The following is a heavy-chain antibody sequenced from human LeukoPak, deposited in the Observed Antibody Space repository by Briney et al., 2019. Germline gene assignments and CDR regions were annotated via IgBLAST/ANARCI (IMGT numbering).Heavy chain of an antibody. CDR2: LISSGDTT. J-gene: IGHJ4*02. CDR3: AKNAGYSYGLYYFDY. D-gene: IGHD5-18*01. V-gene: IGHV3-23*01. CDR1: GFIFSNYG. Sequence: GGSLRLSCAASGFIFSNYGMSWVRQAPGKGLEWVSSLISSGDTTYYADSVKGRFTISRDNSKNTVHLQIDSLRAEDSAVYYCAKNAGYSYGLYYFDYWGQGALVTVSS.